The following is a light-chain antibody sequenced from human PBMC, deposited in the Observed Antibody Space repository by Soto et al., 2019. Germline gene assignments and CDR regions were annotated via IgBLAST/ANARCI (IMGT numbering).Light chain of an antibody. J-gene: IGKJ1*01. CDR3: QQSNTFLPLT. CDR2: GAS. V-gene: IGKV3-15*01. CDR1: QSVSSY. Sequence: EIVMTQSPATLSVSPGERATLSCRASQSVSSYLAWYQQKPGQAPRLLIYGASTRATGIPARFSGSGSGTEFTLTISSLQSEYFLVNYRQQSNTFLPLTF.